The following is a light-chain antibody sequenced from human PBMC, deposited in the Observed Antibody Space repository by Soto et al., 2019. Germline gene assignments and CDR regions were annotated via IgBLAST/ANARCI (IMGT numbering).Light chain of an antibody. CDR3: SSYTSSSTRV. CDR2: DVS. V-gene: IGLV2-14*01. Sequence: QSVLTQPASVSGSPGQSLPISCTGTSSDVGGYNYVSWYQQHPGKAPKLMIYDVSNRPSGVSNRFSGSKSGNTASLTISGLQAEDEADYYCSSYTSSSTRVFGTGTKVTVL. J-gene: IGLJ1*01. CDR1: SSDVGGYNY.